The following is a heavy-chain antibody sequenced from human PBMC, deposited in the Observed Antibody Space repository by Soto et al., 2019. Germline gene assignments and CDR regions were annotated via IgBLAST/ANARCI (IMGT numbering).Heavy chain of an antibody. Sequence: GGSLRLCCAASGFTFSDYYMSWIRQAPGKGLEWVSYISSSGSTIYYADSVKGRFTISRDNAKNSLYLQMNSLRAEDTAVYYCARDSTMVRGVIMTKPIDYWGQGTLVTVSS. CDR2: ISSSGSTI. D-gene: IGHD3-10*01. V-gene: IGHV3-11*01. CDR3: ARDSTMVRGVIMTKPIDY. CDR1: GFTFSDYY. J-gene: IGHJ4*02.